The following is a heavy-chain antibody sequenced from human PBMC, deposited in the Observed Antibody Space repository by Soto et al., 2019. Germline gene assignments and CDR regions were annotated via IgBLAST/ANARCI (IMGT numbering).Heavy chain of an antibody. D-gene: IGHD3-10*01. Sequence: PAGSTMLCRAASRYTVSSSVMRGFCQDPGKGLEWVTAINGIGGNKSYADSVKGRFTISSDNSKNPLYLQMNSLSAEDTAVYYCAKDRRFGNWRPDDYYYGMDVWAQPTTVTVSS. J-gene: IGHJ6*02. V-gene: IGHV3-23*01. CDR2: INGIGGNK. CDR1: RYTVSSSV. CDR3: AKDRRFGNWRPDDYYYGMDV.